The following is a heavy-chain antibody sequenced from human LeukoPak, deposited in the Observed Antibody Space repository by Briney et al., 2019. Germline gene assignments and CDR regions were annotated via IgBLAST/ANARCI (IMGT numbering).Heavy chain of an antibody. D-gene: IGHD1-14*01. J-gene: IGHJ4*02. CDR2: IFTTGST. CDR1: GGSISTGFYY. V-gene: IGHV4-61*09. CDR3: AQNHDY. Sequence: PSETLSLTCSVSGGSISTGFYYWTWIRQPAGKGLEYIGHIFTTGSTKYNLSLKSRVTISVDKSKNQFSLKLSSVTAADTAVYYCAQNHDYWGQGTLVTVSS.